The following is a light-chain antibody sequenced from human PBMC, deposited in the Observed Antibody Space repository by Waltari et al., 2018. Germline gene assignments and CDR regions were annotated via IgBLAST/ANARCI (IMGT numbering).Light chain of an antibody. CDR1: RSVLDTSKNKNF. V-gene: IGKV4-1*01. CDR3: QQYYAAPYT. J-gene: IGKJ2*01. Sequence: DIVMTQSPDSLAVSLGGRAPINCKSSRSVLDTSKNKNFLAWYQLKPGQSPKLLIYWASTRESGVPDRFSASVSGTDFTLTISSLQAEDVAIYSCQQYYAAPYTFGQGTKVEIK. CDR2: WAS.